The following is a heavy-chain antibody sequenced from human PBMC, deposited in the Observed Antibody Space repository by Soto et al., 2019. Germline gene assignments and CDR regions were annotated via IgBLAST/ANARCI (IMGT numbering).Heavy chain of an antibody. J-gene: IGHJ4*02. D-gene: IGHD3-16*02. CDR2: INHSGST. V-gene: IGHV4-34*01. CDR3: ARARPDNYDYVWGSYRPWDY. Sequence: SETRSLTCAVYGGSFSGYYWSWIRQPPGKGLEWIGEINHSGSTNYNPSLKSRVTISVDTSKNQFSLKLSSVTAADTAVYYCARARPDNYDYVWGSYRPWDYWGQGTLVTVSS. CDR1: GGSFSGYY.